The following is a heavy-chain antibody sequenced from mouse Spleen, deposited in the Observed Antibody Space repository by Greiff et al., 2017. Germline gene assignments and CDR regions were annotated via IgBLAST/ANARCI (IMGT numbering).Heavy chain of an antibody. CDR1: GYSITSGYY. CDR3: ATSTMITTAWFAY. V-gene: IGHV3-6*01. Sequence: ESGPGLVKPSQSLSLTCSVTGYSITSGYYWNWIRQFPGNKLEWMGYISYDGSNNYNPSLKNRISITRDTSKNQFFLKLNSVTTEDTATYYCATSTMITTAWFAYWGQGTLVTVSA. CDR2: ISYDGSN. J-gene: IGHJ3*01. D-gene: IGHD2-4*01.